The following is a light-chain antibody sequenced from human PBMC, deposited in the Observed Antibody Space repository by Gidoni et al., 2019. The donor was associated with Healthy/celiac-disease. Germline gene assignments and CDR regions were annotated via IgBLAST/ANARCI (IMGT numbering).Light chain of an antibody. V-gene: IGLV3-25*02. CDR1: ALPKQY. CDR3: QSADSSGTSWV. J-gene: IGLJ3*02. Sequence: SYELTQPPSVSVSPGQTARITCSGDALPKQYAYWYQQKPGQAPVLVIYKDSERPSGIPERFSGSSSATTVTLTISGVQAEDEADYYCQSADSSGTSWVFGGGTKLTVL. CDR2: KDS.